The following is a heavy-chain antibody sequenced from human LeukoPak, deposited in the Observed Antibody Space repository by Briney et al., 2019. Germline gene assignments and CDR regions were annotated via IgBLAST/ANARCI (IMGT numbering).Heavy chain of an antibody. V-gene: IGHV1-18*01. J-gene: IGHJ3*02. Sequence: ASVKVSCKASGYTFSSYGITWVRQAPGQGLEWIGWISANIGNTNYAQKLQGRVTMTTDTSTSTAYMELRSLKSDDTAVYYCASLKNYYDSSGYLVTDAFDIWGQGTMVTVSS. CDR1: GYTFSSYG. CDR3: ASLKNYYDSSGYLVTDAFDI. CDR2: ISANIGNT. D-gene: IGHD3-22*01.